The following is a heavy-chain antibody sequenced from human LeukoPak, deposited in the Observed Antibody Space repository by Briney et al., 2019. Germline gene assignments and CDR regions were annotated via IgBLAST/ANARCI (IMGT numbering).Heavy chain of an antibody. D-gene: IGHD6-19*01. Sequence: SETPSLTCTVSGGSISSGSYYWSWIRQPAGKGLEWIGRIYTSGSTNYNPSLKSRVTISVDTSKNQFSLKLSSVTAADTAVYYCARDPIYSTGSGWYSATYWGQGTRVTVSS. CDR3: ARDPIYSTGSGWYSATY. CDR1: GGSISSGSYY. J-gene: IGHJ4*02. CDR2: IYTSGST. V-gene: IGHV4-61*02.